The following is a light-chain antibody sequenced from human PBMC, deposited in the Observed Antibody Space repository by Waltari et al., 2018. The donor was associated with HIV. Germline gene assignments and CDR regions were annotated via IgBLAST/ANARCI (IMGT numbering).Light chain of an antibody. J-gene: IGLJ3*02. CDR2: GNI. V-gene: IGLV1-40*01. Sequence: QSVLTQPPSVSGAPGQRVTISCTGSSSTIGAGYDVHWYQQLPGTAPKLLIYGNINRPSGVPDRFSGSKSGTSSSLAITGLLAEDEADYYCQSYDSSLSVWVFGGGTKLTVL. CDR1: SSTIGAGYD. CDR3: QSYDSSLSVWV.